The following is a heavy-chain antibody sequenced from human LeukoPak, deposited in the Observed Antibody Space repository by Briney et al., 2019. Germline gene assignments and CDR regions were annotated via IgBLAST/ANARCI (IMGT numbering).Heavy chain of an antibody. Sequence: SETLSLTCTVSGGSISSYYWSWFRQPPGKGLEWIGDIYYSGSTNYNPSLKSRVTVSVATSKNQFSLKLTSVTAADTAVYFCVRANHFDYWGQGTLVTVSS. V-gene: IGHV4-59*01. J-gene: IGHJ4*02. CDR3: VRANHFDY. CDR1: GGSISSYY. CDR2: IYYSGST.